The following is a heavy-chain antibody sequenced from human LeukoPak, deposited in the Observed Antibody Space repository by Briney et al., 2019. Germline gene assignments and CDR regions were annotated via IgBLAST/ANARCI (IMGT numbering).Heavy chain of an antibody. CDR1: GFTVSGNY. V-gene: IGHV3-53*05. D-gene: IGHD3-10*01. J-gene: IGHJ4*02. Sequence: GGSLRLSCAVSGFTVSGNYMSWVRQAPGKGLEWVSLIYSGGTTYCADSVKGQFTISRDNSKNTLYLQMNSLRAEDTALYYCAKDRAFGQFLWGNDYWGQGTLVTVSS. CDR2: IYSGGTT. CDR3: AKDRAFGQFLWGNDY.